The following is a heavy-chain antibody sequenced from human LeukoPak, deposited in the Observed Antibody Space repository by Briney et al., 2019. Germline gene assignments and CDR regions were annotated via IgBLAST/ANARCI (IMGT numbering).Heavy chain of an antibody. CDR3: AKTSVATIWGYFDY. V-gene: IGHV3-30*18. CDR2: ISYDGSNE. CDR1: GFTFSSYG. D-gene: IGHD5-12*01. Sequence: PGGSLRLSCAASGFTFSSYGMQWVRQAPGKGLEWVALISYDGSNEYYADSVKGRFTISRDNSRNTLYLQMNRLRAEDTAVYYCAKTSVATIWGYFDYWGQGTLVTVSS. J-gene: IGHJ4*02.